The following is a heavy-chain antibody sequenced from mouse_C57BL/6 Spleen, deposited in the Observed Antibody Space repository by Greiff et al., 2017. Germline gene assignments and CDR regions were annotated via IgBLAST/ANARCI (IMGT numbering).Heavy chain of an antibody. D-gene: IGHD1-1*01. V-gene: IGHV1-69*01. Sequence: VQLQQPGAELVMPGASVKLSCKASGYTFTSYWMHWVKQRPGQGLEWIGEIDPSDSYTNYNQKFKGKSTLTVDKSSSTAYMQLSSLTSEDSAVYYCARGTTVVRDYFDYWGQGTTLTVSS. J-gene: IGHJ2*01. CDR3: ARGTTVVRDYFDY. CDR1: GYTFTSYW. CDR2: IDPSDSYT.